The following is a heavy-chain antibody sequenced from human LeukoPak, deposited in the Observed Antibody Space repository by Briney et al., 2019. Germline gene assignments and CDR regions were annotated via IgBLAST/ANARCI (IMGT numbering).Heavy chain of an antibody. CDR1: GFTFSSYS. V-gene: IGHV3-33*08. CDR3: ARVVVNYYDSSDYYEIDY. D-gene: IGHD3-22*01. J-gene: IGHJ4*02. CDR2: IWYDGSNK. Sequence: PGGSLRLSCAASGFTFSSYSMNWVRQAPGKGLEWVAVIWYDGSNKYYADSVKGRFTISRDNSKNTLYLQMNSLRAEDTAVYYCARVVVNYYDSSDYYEIDYWGQGTLVTVSS.